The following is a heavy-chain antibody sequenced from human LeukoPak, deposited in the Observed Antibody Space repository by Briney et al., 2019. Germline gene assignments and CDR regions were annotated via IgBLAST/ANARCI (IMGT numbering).Heavy chain of an antibody. CDR3: AADPHSSSDHYYYYYYMDV. D-gene: IGHD6-13*01. V-gene: IGHV3-53*01. Sequence: GGSLRLSCAASGFTVSSNYMSWVRQAPGKGLEWVSFIYSDNTHYSDSVKGRFTISRDNSKNTLYLQMNSLRSEDTAVYYCAADPHSSSDHYYYYYYMDVWGKGTTVTVSS. J-gene: IGHJ6*03. CDR1: GFTVSSNY. CDR2: IYSDNT.